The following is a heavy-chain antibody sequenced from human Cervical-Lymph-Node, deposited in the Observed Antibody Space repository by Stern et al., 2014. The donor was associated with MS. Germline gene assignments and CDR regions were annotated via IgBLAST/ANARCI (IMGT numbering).Heavy chain of an antibody. J-gene: IGHJ4*02. CDR3: ARYGDPDYFDY. V-gene: IGHV4-59*01. CDR1: GGSISSYY. Sequence: QLQLQESGPGLVKPSETLSLTCTVSGGSISSYYWSWIRQPPGKGLEWIGYIYYSGSTNYNPSLKSRVTISVDTSKNQFSLKLSSMTAADTAVYYCARYGDPDYFDYWGQGTLVTVSS. CDR2: IYYSGST. D-gene: IGHD4-17*01.